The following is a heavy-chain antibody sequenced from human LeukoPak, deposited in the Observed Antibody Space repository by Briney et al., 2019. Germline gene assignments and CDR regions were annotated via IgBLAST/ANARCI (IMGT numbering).Heavy chain of an antibody. D-gene: IGHD3-22*01. CDR1: GFTLSSNF. CDR2: IYSGGST. J-gene: IGHJ4*02. Sequence: GGSLRLSCAASGFTLSSNFMSWGRQAPGRGLEWVSVIYSGGSTYYADSVKGRFTISRDNSKNTVYLQMNRLRAEDTAMYYCARDLNYDSAYWGQGALVTVSS. V-gene: IGHV3-53*01. CDR3: ARDLNYDSAY.